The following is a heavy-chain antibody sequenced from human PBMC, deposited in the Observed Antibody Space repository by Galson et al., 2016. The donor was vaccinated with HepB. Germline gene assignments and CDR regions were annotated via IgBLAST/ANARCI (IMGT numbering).Heavy chain of an antibody. CDR3: ARVSAAAHTDY. J-gene: IGHJ4*02. CDR1: GYTFTNYV. D-gene: IGHD6-6*01. CDR2: ISASSGNT. Sequence: SVKVSCKASGYTFTNYVISWVRQAPGQGLEWVAWISASSGNTKNAQKFEGRVTMTTDTSTSTAYMELRSLRSDDTAVYYCARVSAAAHTDYWGQGTLVTVSS. V-gene: IGHV1-18*01.